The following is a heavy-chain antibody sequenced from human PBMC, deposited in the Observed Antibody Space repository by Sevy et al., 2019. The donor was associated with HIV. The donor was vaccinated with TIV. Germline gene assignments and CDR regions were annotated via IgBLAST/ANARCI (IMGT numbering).Heavy chain of an antibody. V-gene: IGHV4-39*01. CDR1: GGSINNKAYY. Sequence: SETLSLTCTVSGGSINNKAYYWAWIRQPPGKGLEWIGSMSYSGNSYYNPSLNCRVTISLDTSKNQFSLRLTYVTAAETAVYYCARRLAAAGGGNEYFQPWGQGTLVTVSS. CDR3: ARRLAAAGGGNEYFQP. D-gene: IGHD6-13*01. CDR2: MSYSGNS. J-gene: IGHJ1*01.